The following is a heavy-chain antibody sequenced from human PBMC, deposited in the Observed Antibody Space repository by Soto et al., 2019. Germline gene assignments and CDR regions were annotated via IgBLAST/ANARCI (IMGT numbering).Heavy chain of an antibody. CDR2: ISGSGGGT. D-gene: IGHD1-1*01. Sequence: EVQLLESGGGLVQPGGSLRLSCAASGFTFSSYAMNWVRQAPGKGLEWVSAISGSGGGTYYADSVKGRFTISRDNSKNTMYLQMNSLRAEDTAVYYCAKDPVKNVFDWFDPWGQGTLVTVSS. CDR1: GFTFSSYA. J-gene: IGHJ5*02. V-gene: IGHV3-23*01. CDR3: AKDPVKNVFDWFDP.